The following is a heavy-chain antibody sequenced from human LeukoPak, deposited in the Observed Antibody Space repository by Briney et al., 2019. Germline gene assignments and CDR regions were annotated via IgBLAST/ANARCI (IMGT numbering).Heavy chain of an antibody. CDR3: ARDGVWPTNLLRGYSYGSRPNNWFDP. D-gene: IGHD5-18*01. CDR1: GGSISDYY. J-gene: IGHJ5*02. V-gene: IGHV4-59*01. CDR2: IYSSGST. Sequence: PSETLSLTCTVSGGSISDYYWSWIRQPPGEGLEWIGYIYSSGSTNYNPSLGSRVTVSVDTSKNQFSLQLSSVTAADTAVYYCARDGVWPTNLLRGYSYGSRPNNWFDPWGQGTLVTVSS.